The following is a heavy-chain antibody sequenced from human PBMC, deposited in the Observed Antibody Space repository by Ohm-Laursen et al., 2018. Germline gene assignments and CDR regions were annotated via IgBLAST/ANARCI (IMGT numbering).Heavy chain of an antibody. CDR3: AKDGFQGDY. J-gene: IGHJ4*02. V-gene: IGHV3-7*03. Sequence: SLRLSCAASGFTFSSYWMTWIRQAPGKGLEWVANMNQDGSEKDYVDSVKGRFTISRDNSKNTLYLQMNSLRAEDTAVYYCAKDGFQGDYWGQGTLVTVSS. CDR2: MNQDGSEK. CDR1: GFTFSSYW.